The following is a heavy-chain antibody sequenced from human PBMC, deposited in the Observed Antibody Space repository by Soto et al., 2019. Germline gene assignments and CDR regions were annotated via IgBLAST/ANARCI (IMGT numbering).Heavy chain of an antibody. V-gene: IGHV3-7*01. J-gene: IGHJ4*02. CDR1: GFTFSTYW. CDR2: INQDGSEK. Sequence: GSLRLSCAASGFTFSTYWIDWVRQTPGKGLEWVANINQDGSEKNYVDSVKGRFTNYRDNAKNALYSQMCSLTAEDSALYYCSRSLNSWGQGTLVTVSS. CDR3: SRSLNS.